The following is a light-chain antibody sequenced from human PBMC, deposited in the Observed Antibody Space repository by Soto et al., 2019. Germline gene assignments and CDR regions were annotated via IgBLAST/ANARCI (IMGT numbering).Light chain of an antibody. CDR3: CSYAGSSTLGV. J-gene: IGLJ1*01. CDR1: SSDVGSYSL. Sequence: QSALTQPASVSGSPGQSITISCTGTSSDVGSYSLVSWYQQHPGKAPKLMIYEGSKRPSGVSNRFSGSKSGNTASLTISGLQAEDEADYYCCSYAGSSTLGVFGTGTKLTVL. V-gene: IGLV2-23*01. CDR2: EGS.